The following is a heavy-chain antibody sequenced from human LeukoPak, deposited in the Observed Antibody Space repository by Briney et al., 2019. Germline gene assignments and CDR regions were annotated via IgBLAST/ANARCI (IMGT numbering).Heavy chain of an antibody. V-gene: IGHV3-21*04. CDR2: ISSSSSYI. CDR3: AKDSIFGVVIPKTFDY. CDR1: GFTFSSYS. Sequence: GGSLRLSCAASGFTFSSYSMNWVRQAPGKGLEWVSSISSSSSYIYYADSVKGRFTISRDNAQNSLYLAMNSLRAEDTAVYYCAKDSIFGVVIPKTFDYWGQGTLVTVSS. D-gene: IGHD3-3*02. J-gene: IGHJ4*02.